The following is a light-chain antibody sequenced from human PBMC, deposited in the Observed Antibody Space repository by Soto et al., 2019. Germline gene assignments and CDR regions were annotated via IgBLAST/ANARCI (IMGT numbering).Light chain of an antibody. J-gene: IGKJ1*01. CDR1: QSVSSN. V-gene: IGKV3-15*01. CDR3: QQYNNWPSVT. Sequence: EIVMTQSPATLSVSPRERATLSCRASQSVSSNLAWYQQKPGQAPRLLIYGASTRATGIPARFSGSGSGTEFTLTISSLQSEDFAVYYCQQYNNWPSVTLGQGTKV. CDR2: GAS.